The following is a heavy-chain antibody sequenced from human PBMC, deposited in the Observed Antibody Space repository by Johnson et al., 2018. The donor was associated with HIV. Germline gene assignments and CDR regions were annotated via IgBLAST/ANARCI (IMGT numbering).Heavy chain of an antibody. CDR3: ARDESGYDEGFDAFDI. CDR2: ISYDGSNK. D-gene: IGHD5-12*01. Sequence: QLVESGGGLVQPGGSLRLSCAASGFTFSSYAMHWVRQAPGKGLEWVAVISYDGSNKYYADSVKGRFTISRDNSKNTLYLQMNSLRAEDTAVYYCARDESGYDEGFDAFDIWGQGTMVTVSS. CDR1: GFTFSSYA. V-gene: IGHV3-30-3*01. J-gene: IGHJ3*02.